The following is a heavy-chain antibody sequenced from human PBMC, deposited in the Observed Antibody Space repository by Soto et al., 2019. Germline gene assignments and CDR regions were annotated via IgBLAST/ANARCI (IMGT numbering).Heavy chain of an antibody. V-gene: IGHV1-69*10. D-gene: IGHD2-2*01. J-gene: IGHJ5*02. Sequence: GASVKVSCKASGGSFSSLVISRLRQAPGQGPEWMGGINPMLGVANFAQKFQDRVTITADESTTTAYMELSSLRSEDTAVYYCARGPARFDPWGQGTLVTV. CDR2: INPMLGVA. CDR3: ARGPARFDP. CDR1: GGSFSSLV.